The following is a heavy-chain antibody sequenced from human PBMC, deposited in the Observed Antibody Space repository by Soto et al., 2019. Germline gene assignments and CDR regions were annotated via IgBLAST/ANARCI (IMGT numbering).Heavy chain of an antibody. CDR1: GFTFSAFA. CDR2: ISYDGRSE. J-gene: IGHJ4*02. V-gene: IGHV3-30*18. Sequence: QVQMVESGGGVAQPGRSLRLSCAVSGFTFSAFAMYWVRQAPGKGLEWVALISYDGRSEDYAEFVRGRFTISRDNSKNTLYLDMNSLSAEDSAVYFCAKGVVREPAYFDYWGQGTLVTVSS. CDR3: AKGVVREPAYFDY. D-gene: IGHD3-10*01.